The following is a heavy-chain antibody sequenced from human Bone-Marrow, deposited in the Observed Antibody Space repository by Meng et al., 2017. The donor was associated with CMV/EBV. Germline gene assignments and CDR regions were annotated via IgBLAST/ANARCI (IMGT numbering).Heavy chain of an antibody. CDR1: GFTFSSYS. Sequence: GGSLRLSCAASGFTFSSYSMNWVRQAPGKGLEWVSSISSSSSYIYYADSLKGRFTISRDNSKNTLYLQMNSLRAEDTAVYYCASGTDISAIAVAGTFDYWGQGTLVTVSS. J-gene: IGHJ4*02. CDR2: ISSSSSYI. V-gene: IGHV3-21*01. CDR3: ASGTDISAIAVAGTFDY. D-gene: IGHD6-19*01.